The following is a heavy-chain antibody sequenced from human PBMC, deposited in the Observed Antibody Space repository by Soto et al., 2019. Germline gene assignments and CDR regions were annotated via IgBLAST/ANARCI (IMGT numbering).Heavy chain of an antibody. CDR3: AKAPMSYYDSSGYYLDY. CDR1: GFTFSSYA. Sequence: GGSLGLSCAASGFTFSSYAMSWVRQAPGKGLEWVSAISGSGGSTYYADSVKGRFTISRDNSKNTLYLQMNSLRAEDTAVYYCAKAPMSYYDSSGYYLDYWGQGTLVTVSS. V-gene: IGHV3-23*01. J-gene: IGHJ4*02. CDR2: ISGSGGST. D-gene: IGHD3-22*01.